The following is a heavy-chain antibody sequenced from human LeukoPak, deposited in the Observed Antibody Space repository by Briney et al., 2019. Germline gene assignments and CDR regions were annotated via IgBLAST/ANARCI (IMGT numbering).Heavy chain of an antibody. CDR3: ARGSHRSSGWYGVSDY. V-gene: IGHV1-2*02. J-gene: IGHJ4*02. Sequence: ASVTVSCKASGYTFTGYYMHWVRQAPGQGLEWMGWINPNSGGTNYAQKFQGRVTMTRDTSISTAYMELSRLRSDDTAVYYCARGSHRSSGWYGVSDYWGQGTLVTVSS. CDR2: INPNSGGT. CDR1: GYTFTGYY. D-gene: IGHD6-19*01.